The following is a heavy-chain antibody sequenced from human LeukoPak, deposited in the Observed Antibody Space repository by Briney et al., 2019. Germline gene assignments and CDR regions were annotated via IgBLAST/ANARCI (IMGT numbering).Heavy chain of an antibody. Sequence: GGSPRLSCAASGFTFSSYAMSWVRQAPGKGLEWVSAISGSGGSTYYADSVKGRFTISRDNSKNTLYLQMNSLRAEDTAVYYCAIGGVDYYDSSGYYYWGQGTLVTVSS. D-gene: IGHD3-22*01. J-gene: IGHJ4*02. CDR3: AIGGVDYYDSSGYYY. CDR1: GFTFSSYA. V-gene: IGHV3-23*01. CDR2: ISGSGGST.